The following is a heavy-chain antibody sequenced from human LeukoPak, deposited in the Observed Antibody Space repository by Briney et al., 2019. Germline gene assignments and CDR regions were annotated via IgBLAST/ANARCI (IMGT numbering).Heavy chain of an antibody. J-gene: IGHJ4*02. D-gene: IGHD6-13*01. CDR1: GGSFSGYY. CDR2: INHSGST. Sequence: SETLSLTCAVYGGSFSGYYWSWIRQPPGKGLEWIGEINHSGSTNHNPSLKSRVTISVDTSKNQFSLKLSSVTAADTAVYYCARGRRIAAAGTTFDYWGQGTLVTVSS. V-gene: IGHV4-34*01. CDR3: ARGRRIAAAGTTFDY.